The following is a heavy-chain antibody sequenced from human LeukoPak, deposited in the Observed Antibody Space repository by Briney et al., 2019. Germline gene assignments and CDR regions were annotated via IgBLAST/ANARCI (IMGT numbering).Heavy chain of an antibody. D-gene: IGHD2/OR15-2a*01. CDR1: GFTVTSTY. V-gene: IGHV3-66*01. Sequence: GGSLRLSCAASGFTVTSTYITWVRQAPGKGLEWVSIIHISGSTYYADSVRGRFTISRDNSKNTVHLQMNSLRAEDTAVYYCARAVEYLPLDYWGQGTLVAVSS. J-gene: IGHJ4*02. CDR2: IHISGST. CDR3: ARAVEYLPLDY.